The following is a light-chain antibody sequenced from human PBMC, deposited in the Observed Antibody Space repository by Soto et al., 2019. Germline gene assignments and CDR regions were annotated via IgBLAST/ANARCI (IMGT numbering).Light chain of an antibody. CDR2: EAS. J-gene: IGKJ2*01. CDR3: QQSHSTPPT. V-gene: IGKV1-39*01. CDR1: QSISNW. Sequence: DIQMTQSPSTLSASVGDRLTITCRASQSISNWLAWYQQRPGKAPKLLIYEASHLQSGVPFRFFGSGSGTDFTLTIDNLQHEDSATYYCQQSHSTPPTFGPGTKLEIK.